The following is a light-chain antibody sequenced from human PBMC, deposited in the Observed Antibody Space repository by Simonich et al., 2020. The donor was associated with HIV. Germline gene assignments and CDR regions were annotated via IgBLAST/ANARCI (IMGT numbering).Light chain of an antibody. CDR1: QSVLYSSNNKNY. Sequence: DIVMTQSPDSLAVSLGGRATITCKSSQSVLYSSNNKNYVAWYQQKPGQPPKLLIYWASTLESGVPDRFSGRGSGTDFTLTISSLQAEDVAVYYCQQYYSTLWTFGQGTKVEIK. CDR3: QQYYSTLWT. CDR2: WAS. J-gene: IGKJ1*01. V-gene: IGKV4-1*01.